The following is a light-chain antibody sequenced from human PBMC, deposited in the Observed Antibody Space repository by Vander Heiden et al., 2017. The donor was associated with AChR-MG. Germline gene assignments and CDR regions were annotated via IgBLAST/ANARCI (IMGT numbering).Light chain of an antibody. J-gene: IGKJ4*01. CDR2: AAS. Sequence: SQITQSPSSLSASVAYRVTIPVRLRQSISRYLNWYQQKPGKAPKLLIYAASSWQSGVPERFSGSGSGTDFTLTISRLQPEDVATYYCIEGESTPRTFGGGTKVEIK. V-gene: IGKV1-39*01. CDR1: QSISRY. CDR3: IEGESTPRT.